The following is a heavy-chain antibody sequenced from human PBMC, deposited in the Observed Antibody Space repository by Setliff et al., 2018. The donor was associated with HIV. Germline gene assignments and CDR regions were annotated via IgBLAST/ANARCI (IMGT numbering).Heavy chain of an antibody. CDR2: IDTSGST. D-gene: IGHD3-16*02. V-gene: IGHV4-61*02. CDR3: ARGRFVGFDY. CDR1: DGPISTGSYY. J-gene: IGHJ4*02. Sequence: PSETLSLTCTVADGPISTGSYYWSWVRQPAGRGLEWIGRIDTSGSTNYNPSLKSRVTMSVDTSKNQFSLNLTSVTAADTAVYYCARGRFVGFDYWGQGTLVTV.